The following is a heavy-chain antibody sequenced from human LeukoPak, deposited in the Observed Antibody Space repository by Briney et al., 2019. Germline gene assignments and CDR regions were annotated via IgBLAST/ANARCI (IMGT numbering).Heavy chain of an antibody. D-gene: IGHD5-18*01. CDR3: ARDRDTAMVTYYFDY. CDR2: IYYSGST. Sequence: SETLSLTCTVSGGSISGYYWSWIRQPPGKGLEWIGYIYYSGSTDYNPSLKSRVTISVDTSKNQFSLKLSSVTAADTAVYYCARDRDTAMVTYYFDYWGQGTLVTVSS. V-gene: IGHV4-59*12. J-gene: IGHJ4*02. CDR1: GGSISGYY.